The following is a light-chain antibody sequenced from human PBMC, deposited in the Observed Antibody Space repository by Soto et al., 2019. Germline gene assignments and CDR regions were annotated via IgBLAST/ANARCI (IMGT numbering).Light chain of an antibody. J-gene: IGKJ1*01. V-gene: IGKV3-20*01. CDR1: QRISNNF. CDR2: GAS. Sequence: ETVLTQSPGTLSLSPGERATLFCRASQRISNNFLAWYQQIPGQAPSLLIFGASSRATGIPDRFSGSGSGTGFALTIDRLEPEDFALYYCQQWRRSPPSWTFGQGTKVEIK. CDR3: QQWRRSPPSWT.